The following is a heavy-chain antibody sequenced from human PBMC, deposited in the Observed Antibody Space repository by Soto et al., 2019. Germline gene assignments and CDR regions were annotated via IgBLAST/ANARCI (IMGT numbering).Heavy chain of an antibody. Sequence: QVQLVQSGAEVKKPGASVKVSCKASGYAFTSYDINWVRQATGQGLEWMGWMNPDSGDTGYVEKFQGRVTMTRDTSINTAYMELSSLRSEDTAVYYCARSLRCGNLNFDYWGQGTLVTVSS. CDR2: MNPDSGDT. CDR1: GYAFTSYD. V-gene: IGHV1-8*01. CDR3: ARSLRCGNLNFDY. D-gene: IGHD2-21*01. J-gene: IGHJ4*02.